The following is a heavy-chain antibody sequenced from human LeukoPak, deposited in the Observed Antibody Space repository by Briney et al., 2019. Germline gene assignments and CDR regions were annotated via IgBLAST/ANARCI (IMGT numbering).Heavy chain of an antibody. CDR2: ISSNGGST. V-gene: IGHV3-64*01. J-gene: IGHJ3*02. CDR3: ARDKDPYGSGSSMRAFDI. D-gene: IGHD3-10*01. CDR1: GFTFSSYA. Sequence: GGSLRLSCAASGFTFSSYAMHWVRQAPGKGLEYVSAISSNGGSTHYANSVKGRFTISRDNSKNMLYLQMGSLRAEDMAVYRCARDKDPYGSGSSMRAFDIWGQGTMVTVSS.